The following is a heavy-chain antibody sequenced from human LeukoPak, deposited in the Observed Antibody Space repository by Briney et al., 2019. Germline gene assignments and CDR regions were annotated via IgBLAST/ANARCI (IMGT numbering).Heavy chain of an antibody. J-gene: IGHJ4*02. Sequence: GGSLRLSCAASGFTFSSYWMSWVRQAPGKGLEWVANIKQDGSEKYYVDSVKGRFTISRDNAKNSLYLQMNSLRAEDTAVYYCARGFYGDYEVAFDYRGQGTLVTVSS. V-gene: IGHV3-7*01. CDR1: GFTFSSYW. D-gene: IGHD4-17*01. CDR2: IKQDGSEK. CDR3: ARGFYGDYEVAFDY.